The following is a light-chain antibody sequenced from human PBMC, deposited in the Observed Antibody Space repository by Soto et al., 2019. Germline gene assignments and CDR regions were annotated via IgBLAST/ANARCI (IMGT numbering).Light chain of an antibody. CDR3: QQYGRSPWT. CDR1: QSLSRNY. CDR2: GES. J-gene: IGKJ1*01. V-gene: IGKV3-20*01. Sequence: EIVLTQSPGTLSLSPGERATLSCRASQSLSRNYLAWYQQKPGQAPRLLIYGESSRATGIPDRFSGSGSGTDFTLTISRLEPEDFAVYYCQQYGRSPWTFGQGTKVDIK.